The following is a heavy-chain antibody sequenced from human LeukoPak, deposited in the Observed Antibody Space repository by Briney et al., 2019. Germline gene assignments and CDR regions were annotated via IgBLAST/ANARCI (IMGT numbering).Heavy chain of an antibody. Sequence: ASVTVSCKASGGTFSSYAISWVRQAPGQGLEWMGGIIPIFGTANYAQKFQGRVTITTDESTSTAYMELSSLRSEDTAVYYCARAAMVRGVFDCWGQGTLVTVSS. CDR1: GGTFSSYA. CDR3: ARAAMVRGVFDC. J-gene: IGHJ4*02. D-gene: IGHD3-10*01. V-gene: IGHV1-69*05. CDR2: IIPIFGTA.